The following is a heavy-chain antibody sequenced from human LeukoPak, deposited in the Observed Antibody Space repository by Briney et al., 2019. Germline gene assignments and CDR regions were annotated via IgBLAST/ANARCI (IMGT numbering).Heavy chain of an antibody. V-gene: IGHV3-21*01. CDR1: GFTFSSYS. Sequence: GGSLRLSCAASGFTFSSYSMSWVRQAPEKGPEWVSSISSGSSYIYSPYYAESVKGRFTISRDNAKNSLYLQMNSLRAEDTAVYYCASRDYWGQGTRVSVSS. J-gene: IGHJ4*02. CDR2: ISSGSSYIYSP. CDR3: ASRDY.